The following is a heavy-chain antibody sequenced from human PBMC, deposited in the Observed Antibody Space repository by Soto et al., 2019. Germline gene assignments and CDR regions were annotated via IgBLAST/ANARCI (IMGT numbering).Heavy chain of an antibody. V-gene: IGHV3-23*01. CDR1: GFTFSSYA. CDR2: ISGSGGST. CDR3: AKDRGCSGGSCLKYNWFDP. Sequence: GSLRLSCAASGFTFSSYAMSWVRQAPGKGLEWVSAISGSGGSTYYADSVKGRFTISRDNSKNTLYLQMNSLRAEDTAVYYCAKDRGCSGGSCLKYNWFDPWGQGTLVTVSS. J-gene: IGHJ5*02. D-gene: IGHD2-15*01.